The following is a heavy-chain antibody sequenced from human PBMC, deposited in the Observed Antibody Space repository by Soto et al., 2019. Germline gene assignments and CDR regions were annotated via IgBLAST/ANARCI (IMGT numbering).Heavy chain of an antibody. Sequence: PSETLSLTCAVYGGSFSGYYWSWIRQPPGKGLEWIGEINHSGSTNYNPSLKSRVTISVDTSKNQFSLKLSSVTAADTAVYYCARGGYDYIWGSYRLDAFDIWGQGTTVTVSS. CDR1: GGSFSGYY. CDR2: INHSGST. D-gene: IGHD3-16*02. CDR3: ARGGYDYIWGSYRLDAFDI. V-gene: IGHV4-34*01. J-gene: IGHJ3*02.